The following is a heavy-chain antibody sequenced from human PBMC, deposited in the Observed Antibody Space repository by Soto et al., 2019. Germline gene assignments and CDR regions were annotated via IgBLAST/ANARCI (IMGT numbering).Heavy chain of an antibody. CDR2: IYPGDSDT. Sequence: RGESLKISCKGSGYSFTSYWIGWVRQMPGKGLEWMGIIYPGDSDTRYSPSFQGQVTISADKSISTAYLQWSSLKASDTAMYYCARRGLGELSLFGNFDYWGQGTLVTVSS. D-gene: IGHD3-16*02. CDR3: ARRGLGELSLFGNFDY. V-gene: IGHV5-51*01. CDR1: GYSFTSYW. J-gene: IGHJ4*02.